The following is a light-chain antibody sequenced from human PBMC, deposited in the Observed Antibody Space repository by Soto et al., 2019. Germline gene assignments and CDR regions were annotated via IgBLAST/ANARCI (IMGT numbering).Light chain of an antibody. CDR2: ASS. CDR3: QQSYRTPVT. Sequence: DIQMTQSPSSLSASVGDRVTITCRASQSISSYLNWYQQKPGKAPKLLIDASSSLPSGVPSRFSGSESGTDFILTINSLQPEDFATYYCQQSYRTPVTFGQGTKVEIK. J-gene: IGKJ1*01. V-gene: IGKV1-39*01. CDR1: QSISSY.